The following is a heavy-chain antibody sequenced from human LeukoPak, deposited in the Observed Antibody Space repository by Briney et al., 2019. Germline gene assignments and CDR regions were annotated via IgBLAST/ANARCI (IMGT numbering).Heavy chain of an antibody. J-gene: IGHJ4*02. Sequence: LRASVNVSCKASGYTFSGHYLHWVRQAPGQGLEWMGRINPNSGGTKYAQKFQNRVTMTSDTSVSTAYMELNGLRSDDTAIYYCTRSRIQLWTPDFDHWGQGTLVTVSS. CDR1: GYTFSGHY. CDR3: TRSRIQLWTPDFDH. V-gene: IGHV1-2*06. D-gene: IGHD5-18*01. CDR2: INPNSGGT.